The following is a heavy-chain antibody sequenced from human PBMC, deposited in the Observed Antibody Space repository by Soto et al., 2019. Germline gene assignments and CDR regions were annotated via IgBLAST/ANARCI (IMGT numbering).Heavy chain of an antibody. J-gene: IGHJ6*02. V-gene: IGHV1-18*04. D-gene: IGHD2-2*02. CDR3: ARENSIPSLSYYYGMEV. Sequence: QAQLVQSGAEVKKSGASVRVSCKASGYTLTNYGVTWVRQAPGQGLEWLGRVTPYKADTNSAQNLQGRVTMATDTSTNTAYLELRSLRSDDTAVYYCARENSIPSLSYYYGMEVWGQGTTVTVSS. CDR1: GYTLTNYG. CDR2: VTPYKADT.